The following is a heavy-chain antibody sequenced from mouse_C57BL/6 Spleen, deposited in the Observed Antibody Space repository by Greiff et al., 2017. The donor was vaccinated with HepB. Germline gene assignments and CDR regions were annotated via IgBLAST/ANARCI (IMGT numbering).Heavy chain of an antibody. CDR2: INPNYGTT. Sequence: EVQLQESGPELVKPGASVKISCKASGYSFTDYNMNWVKQSNGKSLEWIGVINPNYGTTSYNQKFKGKATLTVDQSSSTAYMQLNSLTSEDSAVYDCARWEEGGYYAMDYWGQGTSVTVSS. CDR3: ARWEEGGYYAMDY. V-gene: IGHV1-39*01. J-gene: IGHJ4*01. CDR1: GYSFTDYN. D-gene: IGHD1-1*02.